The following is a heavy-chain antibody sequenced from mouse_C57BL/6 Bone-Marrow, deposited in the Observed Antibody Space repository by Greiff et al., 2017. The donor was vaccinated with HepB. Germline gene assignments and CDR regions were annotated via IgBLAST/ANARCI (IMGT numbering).Heavy chain of an antibody. CDR2: IYPRSGNT. Sequence: QVQLQQSGAELARPGASVKLSCKASGYTFTSYGISWVKQRTGQGLEWIGEIYPRSGNTYYNEKFKGKATLTADKSSSTAYMELRSLTSEDSAVYFCANLYYDYDVGEYWGQGTLVTVSA. J-gene: IGHJ3*01. D-gene: IGHD2-4*01. CDR3: ANLYYDYDVGEY. CDR1: GYTFTSYG. V-gene: IGHV1-81*01.